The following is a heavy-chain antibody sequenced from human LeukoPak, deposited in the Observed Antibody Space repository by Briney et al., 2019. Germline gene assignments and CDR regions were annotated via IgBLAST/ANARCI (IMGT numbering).Heavy chain of an antibody. CDR2: INPNSGGT. CDR1: GYTFTVYY. J-gene: IGHJ5*02. CDR3: ARDFRAAMVSDWFDP. D-gene: IGHD5-18*01. V-gene: IGHV1-2*02. Sequence: ASVTVSCKASGYTFTVYYMHWVRQAPGQGLEWMGWINPNSGGTNYAQKFQGRVTMTRDTSISTAYMEQSRLRSDDTAVYYCARDFRAAMVSDWFDPWGQGTLVTVSS.